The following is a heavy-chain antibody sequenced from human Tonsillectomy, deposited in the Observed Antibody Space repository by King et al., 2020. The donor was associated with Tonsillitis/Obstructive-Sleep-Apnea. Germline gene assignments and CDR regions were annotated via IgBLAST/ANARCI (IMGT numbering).Heavy chain of an antibody. V-gene: IGHV3-23*04. CDR2: ISDSGGNT. Sequence: VQLVESGGGLVQPGGSLKLSCAASGFTFRTYAMNWVRQAPGKGLEWVSSISDSGGNTYYADSVKGRFTISRDNFKNTLYLQMSSLRAEDTALYYCAKSHLHLNDADAFDIWGQGTMVTVSS. CDR3: AKSHLHLNDADAFDI. D-gene: IGHD1-1*01. CDR1: GFTFRTYA. J-gene: IGHJ3*02.